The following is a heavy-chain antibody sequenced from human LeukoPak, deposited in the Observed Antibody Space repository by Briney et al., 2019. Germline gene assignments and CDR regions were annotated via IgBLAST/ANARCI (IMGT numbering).Heavy chain of an antibody. V-gene: IGHV4-39*01. CDR1: GGSISSSDHY. J-gene: IGHJ4*02. Sequence: SETLSLTCTVSGGSISSSDHYWGWIRQSPGMGLEWIGSIYYSGTTYYNPSLKSRVTISVDTSKDQFSLKLSSVTAADTAVYYCARQRRWIQQIWGQGTLVTVSS. D-gene: IGHD5-24*01. CDR2: IYYSGTT. CDR3: ARQRRWIQQI.